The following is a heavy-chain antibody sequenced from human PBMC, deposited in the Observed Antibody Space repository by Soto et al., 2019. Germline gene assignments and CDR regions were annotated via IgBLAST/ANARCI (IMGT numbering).Heavy chain of an antibody. CDR3: AKSVCSSTSCPRRYYYYYMDV. J-gene: IGHJ6*03. CDR1: GFTFSSYW. D-gene: IGHD2-2*01. V-gene: IGHV3-7*05. Sequence: GGSLRLSCAASGFTFSSYWMSWVRQAPGKGLGWVAKIKQDGSLKYYVDSVEGRFTISRDNTKNSLFLQMNSLRAEDSALYYCAKSVCSSTSCPRRYYYYYMDVWGKGTTVTVSS. CDR2: IKQDGSLK.